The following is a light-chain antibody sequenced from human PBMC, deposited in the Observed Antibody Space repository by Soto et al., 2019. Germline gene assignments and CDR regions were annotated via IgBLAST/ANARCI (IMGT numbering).Light chain of an antibody. Sequence: DIQMTQSPSTLSASVGDRVTITCRASQIINTWLAWYQQKPGKAPKLLIYRASNLVSGVPSRFSGSGSETELSLTISSVQPDDFSIYYCQQYETYSGTFGPGTKVDL. V-gene: IGKV1-5*03. CDR2: RAS. CDR3: QQYETYSGT. J-gene: IGKJ3*01. CDR1: QIINTW.